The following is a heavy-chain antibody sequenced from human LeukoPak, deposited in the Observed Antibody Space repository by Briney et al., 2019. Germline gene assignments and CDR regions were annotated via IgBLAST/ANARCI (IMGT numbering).Heavy chain of an antibody. CDR3: AELGITMIGGV. Sequence: GGSLRLSCAASGFTFSSYSMNWVRQAPGKGLEWVSSISSSSSYIYYADSVKGRFTISRDNAKNSLYLQTNSLRAEDTAVYYCAELGITMIGGVWGKGTTVTISS. CDR1: GFTFSSYS. D-gene: IGHD3-10*02. CDR2: ISSSSSYI. J-gene: IGHJ6*04. V-gene: IGHV3-21*01.